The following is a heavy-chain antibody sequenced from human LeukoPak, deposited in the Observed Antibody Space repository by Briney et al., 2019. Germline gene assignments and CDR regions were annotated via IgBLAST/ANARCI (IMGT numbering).Heavy chain of an antibody. D-gene: IGHD2-15*01. Sequence: SETLSLTCTVSGGSISSYYWSWIRQPAGKGLEWFGRIYTSGSTNYNPSLKSRVTMSVDTSKNQFSLKLSSVTAADTAVYYCARDPTLGYCSGGSCYSDDYWGQRTLVTVSS. CDR2: IYTSGST. V-gene: IGHV4-4*07. CDR1: GGSISSYY. CDR3: ARDPTLGYCSGGSCYSDDY. J-gene: IGHJ4*02.